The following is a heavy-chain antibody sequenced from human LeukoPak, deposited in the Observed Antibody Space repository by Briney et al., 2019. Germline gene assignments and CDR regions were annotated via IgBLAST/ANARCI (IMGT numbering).Heavy chain of an antibody. D-gene: IGHD3-10*01. CDR1: GYSISSGYY. V-gene: IGHV4-38-2*01. J-gene: IGHJ4*02. CDR3: ARQAGTGYFDY. Sequence: PSETLSLTCAVSGYSISSGYYWGWIRQPPGKGLEWIGSIYHSGSTYYNPSLKSRVTISVDTSKNQFSLKLSSVTAADTAVYYCARQAGTGYFDYWGRGTLVTVSS. CDR2: IYHSGST.